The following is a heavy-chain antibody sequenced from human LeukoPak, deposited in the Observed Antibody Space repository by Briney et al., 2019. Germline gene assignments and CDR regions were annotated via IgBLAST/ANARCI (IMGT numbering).Heavy chain of an antibody. J-gene: IGHJ4*02. D-gene: IGHD2-2*01. CDR2: IKQDGSEK. Sequence: GGSLRLSCAASGFTFSSYWMTWVRQAPGKGLEWVANIKQDGSEKYYVDSVKGRFTISRDNAKNSLYLQMNSLRAEDTAVYYCARDRRCSSTSCDYFDYWGQGTLVTVSS. V-gene: IGHV3-7*04. CDR1: GFTFSSYW. CDR3: ARDRRCSSTSCDYFDY.